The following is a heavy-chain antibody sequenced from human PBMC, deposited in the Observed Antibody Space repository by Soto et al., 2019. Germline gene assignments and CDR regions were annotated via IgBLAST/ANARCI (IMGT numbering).Heavy chain of an antibody. CDR2: ISSSGSTI. CDR1: GFTFSDYY. J-gene: IGHJ6*02. D-gene: IGHD2-8*01. Sequence: QVQLVESGGGLVKPGGSLRLSCAASGFTFSDYYMSWIRQAPGKGLEWVSYISSSGSTIYYADSVKGRFTISRDNAKNSLYLQMNSLRAEDTAVYYCARGGKLGYCTNGVCYSRGLDYYYYYGMDVWGQGTTVTVSS. V-gene: IGHV3-11*01. CDR3: ARGGKLGYCTNGVCYSRGLDYYYYYGMDV.